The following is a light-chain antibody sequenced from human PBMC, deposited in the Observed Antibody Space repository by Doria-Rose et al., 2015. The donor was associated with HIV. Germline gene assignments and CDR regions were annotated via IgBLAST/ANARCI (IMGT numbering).Light chain of an antibody. CDR3: QQCYDTPS. Sequence: DIRVTQSPESLGMSLGERATLSCKSNQSLLYTSKNYLAWYQQKPGQPPKLLIYWASTRQSGVLARFSGSGSGTDFTLTISSLEAEDVAVYYCQQCYDTPSFGPGTTVDIK. V-gene: IGKV4-1*01. J-gene: IGKJ3*01. CDR2: WAS. CDR1: QSLLYTSKNY.